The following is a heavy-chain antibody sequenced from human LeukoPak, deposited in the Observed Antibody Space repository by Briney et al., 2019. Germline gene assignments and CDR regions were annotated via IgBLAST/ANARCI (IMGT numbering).Heavy chain of an antibody. CDR2: ISGSGGST. CDR1: GFTFSSYG. D-gene: IGHD6-13*01. J-gene: IGHJ4*02. Sequence: GGSLRLSCAASGFTFSSYGMSWVRQAPGKGLEWVSAISGSGGSTYYADPVKGRFTISRDNSKNTLYLQMNSLRAEDTAVYYCAKDLSSWRFFDYRGQGTLVTVSS. V-gene: IGHV3-23*01. CDR3: AKDLSSWRFFDY.